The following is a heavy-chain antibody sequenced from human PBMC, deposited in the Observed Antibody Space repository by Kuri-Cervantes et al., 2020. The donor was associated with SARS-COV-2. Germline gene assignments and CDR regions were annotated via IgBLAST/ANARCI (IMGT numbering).Heavy chain of an antibody. Sequence: GSLRLSCTVSGGSISSSSYYWGWIRQPPGKGLEWIGSIYHSGSTYYNPSLKSRVTISVDTSKNQFSLKLSSVTAADTAVYYCARGGAGYCSSTSCYLAFDIWGQGTMVTVSS. J-gene: IGHJ3*02. CDR2: IYHSGST. CDR1: GGSISSSSYY. CDR3: ARGGAGYCSSTSCYLAFDI. D-gene: IGHD2-2*01. V-gene: IGHV4-39*07.